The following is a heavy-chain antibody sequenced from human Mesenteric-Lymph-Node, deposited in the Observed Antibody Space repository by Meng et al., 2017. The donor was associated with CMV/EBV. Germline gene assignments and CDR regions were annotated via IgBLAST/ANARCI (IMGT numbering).Heavy chain of an antibody. Sequence: GESLKISCGASGFPFNNYGMHWVRQAPGKGLEWVAFIRYDGVIKYNVDSVKGRFTISRDNSKNTVFLQINSLRAEDTAVYYCAKDPHDFWGGHFFDYWGQGTLVTVSS. CDR2: IRYDGVIK. CDR3: AKDPHDFWGGHFFDY. CDR1: GFPFNNYG. J-gene: IGHJ4*02. V-gene: IGHV3-30*02. D-gene: IGHD3-3*01.